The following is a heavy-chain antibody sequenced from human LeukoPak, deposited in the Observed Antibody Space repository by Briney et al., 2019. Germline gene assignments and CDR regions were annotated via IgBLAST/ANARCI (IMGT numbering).Heavy chain of an antibody. V-gene: IGHV4-4*07. Sequence: SETLSLTCSVSDDSITMYYWSWIRQPAGKGREWIGRIYTSGSTNYNPSLKSRVTISVDTSKNQFSLKLSSVTAADTAVYYCAREGSWAFDIWGQGTMVTVSS. CDR2: IYTSGST. CDR3: AREGSWAFDI. D-gene: IGHD6-19*01. J-gene: IGHJ3*02. CDR1: DDSITMYY.